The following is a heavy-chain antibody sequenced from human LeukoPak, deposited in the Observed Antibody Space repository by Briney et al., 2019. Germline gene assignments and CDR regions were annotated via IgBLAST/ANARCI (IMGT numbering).Heavy chain of an antibody. CDR2: IYSGGST. CDR1: GFTVSSNY. D-gene: IGHD4-11*01. V-gene: IGHV3-53*01. J-gene: IGHJ4*02. CDR3: ARGLTVPNSYYFDY. Sequence: GGSLRLSCAASGFTVSSNYMSWVRQAPGKGLELVSVIYSGGSTYYADSVKGRFTISRDNSKNTLYLQMNSLRAEDTAVYYCARGLTVPNSYYFDYWGQGTLVTVSS.